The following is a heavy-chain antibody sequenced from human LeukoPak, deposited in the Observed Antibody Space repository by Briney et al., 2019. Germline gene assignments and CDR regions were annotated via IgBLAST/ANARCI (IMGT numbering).Heavy chain of an antibody. CDR1: GGSISSGDYY. Sequence: SQTLSLTCTVSGGSISSGDYYWSWICQPPGKGLEWIGYIYYSGSTYYNPSLKSRVTISVDTSKNQFSLKLSSVTAADTAVYYCARSNYGDYARIYYYYYGMDVWGQGTTVTVSS. CDR3: ARSNYGDYARIYYYYYGMDV. V-gene: IGHV4-30-4*01. CDR2: IYYSGST. J-gene: IGHJ6*02. D-gene: IGHD4-17*01.